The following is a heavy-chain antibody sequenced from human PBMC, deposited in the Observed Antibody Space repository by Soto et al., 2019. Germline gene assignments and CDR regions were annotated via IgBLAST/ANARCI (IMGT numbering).Heavy chain of an antibody. CDR1: GFTFNTYG. V-gene: IGHV3-30*18. Sequence: GSSLRLSCAASGFTFNTYGMHWVLQAPGEGLEWVAVIAYDGTNKYYRDSVKGRFTVSRDNSKDTLYLLMNSRRTEDTAVYYCAKVSDRHYAMDVWRQGTTVTV. CDR2: IAYDGTNK. J-gene: IGHJ6*02. CDR3: AKVSDRHYAMDV.